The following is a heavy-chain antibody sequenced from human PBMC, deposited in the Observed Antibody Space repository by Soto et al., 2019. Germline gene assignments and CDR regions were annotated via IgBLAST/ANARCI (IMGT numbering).Heavy chain of an antibody. Sequence: SETLSLTCAIYGGSFSGYSWSWIRQPPGKGLEWIGEISHSGSTSYNPSLKSRVTISVDTSKNQFSLTLSSVTAADTAVYYCVRDDFGLGIDYWGLGTLVTVSS. CDR1: GGSFSGYS. CDR2: ISHSGST. J-gene: IGHJ4*02. V-gene: IGHV4-34*01. D-gene: IGHD1-1*01. CDR3: VRDDFGLGIDY.